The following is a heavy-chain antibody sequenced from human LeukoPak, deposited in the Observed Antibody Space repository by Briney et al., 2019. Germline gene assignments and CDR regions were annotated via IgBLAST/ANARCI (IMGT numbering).Heavy chain of an antibody. CDR3: ARAGLTGSKVAFDV. D-gene: IGHD1-20*01. CDR1: GYTFTDYP. Sequence: ASVKVSCKASGYTFTDYPMNWVRQAPGQGLEWMGWINTDTGNPAYAQGFTGHYVFSLDTSVSTAYLQIISLKAEDTAVYYCARAGLTGSKVAFDVWGQGTMVTVSS. V-gene: IGHV7-4-1*02. J-gene: IGHJ3*01. CDR2: INTDTGNP.